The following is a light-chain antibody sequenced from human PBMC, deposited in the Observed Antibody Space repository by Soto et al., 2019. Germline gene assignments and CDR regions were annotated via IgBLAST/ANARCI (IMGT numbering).Light chain of an antibody. CDR3: QQYDNLP. CDR2: DAY. J-gene: IGKJ4*01. CDR1: QSIKDW. V-gene: IGKV1-5*01. Sequence: DIQLTQSPSTVSAAVGDRVTITCRASQSIKDWLAWYQQKPGEAPKLLISDAYNLASGVPSSFSGSRSGTEFTLTISSLQPEDIATYYCQQYDNLPFGGGTKVEIK.